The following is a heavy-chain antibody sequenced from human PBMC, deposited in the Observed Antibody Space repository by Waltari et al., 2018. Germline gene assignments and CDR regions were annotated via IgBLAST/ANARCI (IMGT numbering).Heavy chain of an antibody. CDR1: GSSIISGAYS. Sequence: QVQLQESGPGLVKPSQTLSLTCTVPGSSIISGAYSWRWIRQDPGKGLEWIGYIYYNGSTYYNPSLKSRLAISVDTSKNQFSLKLSSVTAADTAVYYCARASSSPRFDFWGPGTLVTVSS. CDR3: ARASSSPRFDF. J-gene: IGHJ4*02. D-gene: IGHD6-6*01. V-gene: IGHV4-31*03. CDR2: IYYNGST.